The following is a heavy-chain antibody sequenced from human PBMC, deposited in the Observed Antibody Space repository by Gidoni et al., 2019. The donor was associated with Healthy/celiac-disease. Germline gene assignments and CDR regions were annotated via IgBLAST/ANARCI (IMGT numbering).Heavy chain of an antibody. CDR1: GFTFSRYA. Sequence: EVQLLESGGGLVQPGGSLRLSCAASGFTFSRYAMSWVRQAPGKGLEWVSAISGSGGSTYYADSVKCRFTISIDNSKNTLYLQMNSLRAEDTAVYYCAKQEGSSSWYGYWGQGTLVTVSS. D-gene: IGHD6-13*01. V-gene: IGHV3-23*01. CDR2: ISGSGGST. CDR3: AKQEGSSSWYGY. J-gene: IGHJ4*02.